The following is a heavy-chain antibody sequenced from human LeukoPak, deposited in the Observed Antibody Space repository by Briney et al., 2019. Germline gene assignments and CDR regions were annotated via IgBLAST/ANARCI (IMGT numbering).Heavy chain of an antibody. CDR2: ISSSGSTI. Sequence: TGGSLRLSCAASGFTCSSYWMTWVRQAPGKGLEWVSYISSSGSTIYYADSVKGRFTISRDNAKNSLYLQMNSLRAEDTAVYYCARGGSGSYPTNWFDPWGQGTLVTVSS. J-gene: IGHJ5*02. V-gene: IGHV3-48*03. CDR1: GFTCSSYW. D-gene: IGHD1-26*01. CDR3: ARGGSGSYPTNWFDP.